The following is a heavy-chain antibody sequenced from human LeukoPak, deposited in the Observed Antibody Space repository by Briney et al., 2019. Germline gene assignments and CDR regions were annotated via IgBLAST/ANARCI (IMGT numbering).Heavy chain of an antibody. CDR1: GYTFTNYG. D-gene: IGHD2-21*02. J-gene: IGHJ5*02. CDR2: ISAYTGDT. V-gene: IGHV1-18*01. Sequence: ASVNVSCKTSGYTFTNYGIGWVRQAPGQGLEWMGWISAYTGDTHYVQKFHDRVTMTIDTSTNTAYMQLTTLTSDDTAVYYCARGLGLRLRPNRFDPWGQGTLVTVSS. CDR3: ARGLGLRLRPNRFDP.